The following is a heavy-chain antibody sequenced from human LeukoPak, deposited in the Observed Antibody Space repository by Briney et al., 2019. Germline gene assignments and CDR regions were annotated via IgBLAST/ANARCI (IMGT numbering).Heavy chain of an antibody. V-gene: IGHV4-39*01. J-gene: IGHJ4*02. CDR1: GGSISSSSYY. CDR3: ARLAPEILGRIY. D-gene: IGHD2/OR15-2a*01. Sequence: SETLSLTCTVSGGSISSSSYYWGWIRQPPGKGLEWIGSIYYSGSTYYNPSLKSRVTISVDTSKNQFSLKLSSVTAADTAVYYCARLAPEILGRIYWGQGTLVTVSS. CDR2: IYYSGST.